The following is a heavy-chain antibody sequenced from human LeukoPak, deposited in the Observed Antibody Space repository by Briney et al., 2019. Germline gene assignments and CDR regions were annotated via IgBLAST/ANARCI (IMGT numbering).Heavy chain of an antibody. CDR2: ISSSSSYI. V-gene: IGHV3-21*01. Sequence: GGSLRLSCAASGFTFSSYSMNWVRQAPGKGLEWVSSISSSSSYIYYADSVKGRFTISRDNAKNSLYLQMNSLRAEDTAVYHCARAYDIVGATELDYWGQGTLVTVSS. CDR1: GFTFSSYS. D-gene: IGHD1-26*01. J-gene: IGHJ4*02. CDR3: ARAYDIVGATELDY.